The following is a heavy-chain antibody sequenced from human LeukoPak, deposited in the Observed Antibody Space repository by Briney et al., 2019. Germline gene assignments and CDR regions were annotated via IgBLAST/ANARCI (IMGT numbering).Heavy chain of an antibody. CDR2: ISGSAGST. V-gene: IGHV3-23*01. D-gene: IGHD3-10*01. J-gene: IGHJ4*02. CDR1: GFTFSSSA. CDR3: AKNIGGLDY. Sequence: GGSLRLSCAASGFTFSSSAMSWVRQAPGKGLEWVSSISGSAGSTYYADSVKGRFTISRDNSRNTLYLQMNSLRGEDTAVYYCAKNIGGLDYWGQGTLVTVSS.